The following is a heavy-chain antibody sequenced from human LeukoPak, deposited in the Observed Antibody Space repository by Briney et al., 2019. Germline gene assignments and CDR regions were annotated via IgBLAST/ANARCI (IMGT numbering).Heavy chain of an antibody. CDR1: GFTVSSNY. CDR2: IYSGGST. J-gene: IGHJ4*02. D-gene: IGHD5-24*01. Sequence: GGSLRLSCAASGFTVSSNYMSWVRQAPGKGLEWVSVIYSGGSTYYADSVKGRFTISRDNAKNTLYLQMNSLRAEDTAVYYCARDAVLIEVPIRQGDYWGQGTLVTVSS. V-gene: IGHV3-66*01. CDR3: ARDAVLIEVPIRQGDY.